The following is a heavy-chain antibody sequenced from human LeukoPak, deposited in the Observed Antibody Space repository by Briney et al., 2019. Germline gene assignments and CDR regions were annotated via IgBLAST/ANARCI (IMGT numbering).Heavy chain of an antibody. V-gene: IGHV3-30*02. CDR1: RFTFSSYG. CDR3: AKDRCSNGVGCYYYYMDV. CDR2: IQYDGSNE. J-gene: IGHJ6*03. Sequence: GGSLRLSCAASRFTFSSYGMHWVRQAPGKGLEWVAYIQYDGSNEQYADSVRGRFSISRDSSKNILYLQMNSLRAEDTAVYYCAKDRCSNGVGCYYYYMDVWGKGTTLTISS. D-gene: IGHD2-8*01.